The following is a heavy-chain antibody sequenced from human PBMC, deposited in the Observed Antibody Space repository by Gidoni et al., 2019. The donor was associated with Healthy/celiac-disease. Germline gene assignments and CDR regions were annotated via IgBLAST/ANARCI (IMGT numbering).Heavy chain of an antibody. J-gene: IGHJ5*02. CDR3: ARAAYDSSGYYYVWFDP. V-gene: IGHV1-8*01. CDR2: IKPNSGNT. Sequence: QVQLVQSGAEVKKPGASVKVSCKASGYPFTRYDINWVRQATGQGLEGMGWIKPNSGNTGYAQKFQGRVTMTRNTSISTAYMELSSLRSEDTAVYYCARAAYDSSGYYYVWFDPWGQGTLVTVSS. D-gene: IGHD3-22*01. CDR1: GYPFTRYD.